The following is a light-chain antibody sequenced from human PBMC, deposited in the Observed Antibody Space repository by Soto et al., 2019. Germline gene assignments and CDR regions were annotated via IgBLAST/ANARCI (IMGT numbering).Light chain of an antibody. Sequence: SVLTQSPGTLSLSPGERATLSCRASQSVSSNLAWYQQKPGQAPRLLIYSASTRASGIPDRFSGSGSGTDFTLTISRLEPEDFAVYYCQQYGSSPPKTFGQRTKV. J-gene: IGKJ1*01. CDR2: SAS. CDR1: QSVSSN. V-gene: IGKV3-20*01. CDR3: QQYGSSPPKT.